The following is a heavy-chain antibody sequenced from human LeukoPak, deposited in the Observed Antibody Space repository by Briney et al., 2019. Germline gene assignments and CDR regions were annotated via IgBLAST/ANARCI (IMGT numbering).Heavy chain of an antibody. J-gene: IGHJ4*02. V-gene: IGHV3-7*03. CDR1: GFTFNNYW. CDR3: ARGKTTVTPGYFDY. D-gene: IGHD4-17*01. Sequence: GGSLRLSCVGSGFTFNNYWMSWVRQAPGRGREWVANIKKDGSEGYYVDSVKGRFTISRDNAKTSLYLEMNSLRAEDTAVYYCARGKTTVTPGYFDYGGQGTLVTVSP. CDR2: IKKDGSEG.